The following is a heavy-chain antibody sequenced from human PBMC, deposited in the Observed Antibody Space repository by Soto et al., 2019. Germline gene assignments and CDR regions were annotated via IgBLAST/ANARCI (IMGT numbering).Heavy chain of an antibody. CDR1: RGSVSSATYY. CDR2: IYYSGST. V-gene: IGHV4-61*01. CDR3: ARDRLMATAGTARHYFGLDV. D-gene: IGHD5-18*01. Sequence: SETLSLTCTVSRGSVSSATYYWNWIRQPPGKPLEWIGYIYYSGSTNYNPSLKSRVTISLDTSNDQFSLKLSSVTAADTAVYYCARDRLMATAGTARHYFGLDVWGQGTTVTVSS. J-gene: IGHJ6*02.